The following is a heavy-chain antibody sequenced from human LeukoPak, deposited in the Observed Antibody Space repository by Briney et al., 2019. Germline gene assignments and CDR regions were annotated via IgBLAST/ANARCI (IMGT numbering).Heavy chain of an antibody. Sequence: SETLSLTCTVSGGSISSYYWSWIRQPPGKGLEWIGYIIYSGGTNYNPSLKSRVTISVDTSKNQFSLKLSSVTAADTAVYFCARQPGGEMANALDYWGQGTLVTVSS. CDR2: IIYSGGT. D-gene: IGHD5-24*01. CDR3: ARQPGGEMANALDY. J-gene: IGHJ4*02. CDR1: GGSISSYY. V-gene: IGHV4-59*08.